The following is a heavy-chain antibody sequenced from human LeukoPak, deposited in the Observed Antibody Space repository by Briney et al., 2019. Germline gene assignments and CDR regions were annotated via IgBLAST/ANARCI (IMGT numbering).Heavy chain of an antibody. D-gene: IGHD7-27*01. V-gene: IGHV4-38-2*01. CDR1: GYSISSGYY. CDR3: TCDPNWAFDN. CDR2: IYQSGTT. J-gene: IGHJ4*02. Sequence: SETLSLTCAVSGYSISSGYYWGWIRPSPGKGLEWIGSIYQSGTTYYNPSLKSRVTISVDTSKNQFSLKLSSVTAADTAVYYCTCDPNWAFDNWGQGTLVTVSS.